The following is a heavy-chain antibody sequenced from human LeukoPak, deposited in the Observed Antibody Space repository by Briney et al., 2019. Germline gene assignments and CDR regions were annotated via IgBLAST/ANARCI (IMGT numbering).Heavy chain of an antibody. V-gene: IGHV3-23*01. CDR3: AKGPYCSGGSCLLFDY. CDR1: GFTFSSYW. J-gene: IGHJ4*02. D-gene: IGHD2-15*01. CDR2: ISGSGGST. Sequence: PGGSLRLSCAASGFTFSSYWMSWVRQAPGKGLEWVSAISGSGGSTYYADSVKGRFTISRDNSKNTLYLQMNSLRAEDTAVYYCAKGPYCSGGSCLLFDYWGQGTLVTVSS.